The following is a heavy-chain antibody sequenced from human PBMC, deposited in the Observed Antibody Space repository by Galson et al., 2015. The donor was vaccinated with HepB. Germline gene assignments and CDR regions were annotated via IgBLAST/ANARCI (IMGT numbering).Heavy chain of an antibody. J-gene: IGHJ6*03. V-gene: IGHV3-21*01. CDR2: ISSSSSYI. CDR1: GFTFSSYS. Sequence: LRLSCAASGFTFSSYSMNWVRQAPGKGLEWVSSISSSSSYIYYADSVKGRFTISRDNAKNSLYLQMNSLRAEDTAVYYCARRVVTPGSDYYYYYYMDVWGKGTTVTVSS. D-gene: IGHD2-21*02. CDR3: ARRVVTPGSDYYYYYYMDV.